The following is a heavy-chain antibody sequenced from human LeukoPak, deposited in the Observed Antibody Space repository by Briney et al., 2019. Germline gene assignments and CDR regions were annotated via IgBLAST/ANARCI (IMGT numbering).Heavy chain of an antibody. J-gene: IGHJ4*02. CDR1: GYTFTDYY. CDR3: ARLDDDDALTGYGDY. D-gene: IGHD3-9*01. V-gene: IGHV1-2*02. Sequence: ASVNVSYKSWGYTFTDYYLHEVRQAPGQGGKGVGWINPNSGGTKDAQMFQVRVTMTRDTSISTAYMERSRLRSDDTAVYYCARLDDDDALTGYGDYWGQGTLVTVSS. CDR2: INPNSGGT.